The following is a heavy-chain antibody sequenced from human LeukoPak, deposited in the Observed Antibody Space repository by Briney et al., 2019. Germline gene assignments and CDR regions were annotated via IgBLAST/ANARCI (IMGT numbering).Heavy chain of an antibody. CDR1: GYTFTSYD. CDR2: MNPDSGNT. Sequence: GASVKVSCKASGYTFTSYDINWVRQATGQGLEWMGWMNPDSGNTGYAQKFQGRVTITRNTSISTAYMELSSLSSEDTAVYYCARVHFWSGMNLDYYHYYMDVWGTGTTVTVSS. V-gene: IGHV1-8*03. CDR3: ARVHFWSGMNLDYYHYYMDV. D-gene: IGHD3-3*02. J-gene: IGHJ6*03.